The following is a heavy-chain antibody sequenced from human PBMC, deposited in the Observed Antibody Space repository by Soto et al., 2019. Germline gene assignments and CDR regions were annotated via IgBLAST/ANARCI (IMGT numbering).Heavy chain of an antibody. CDR3: ARDLGWAFDS. D-gene: IGHD6-19*01. CDR2: ISGGGRTI. CDR1: GFTFSTFS. Sequence: EVQLVESGGGSVQPGGSLRLSCAASGFTFSTFSMNWVRQAPGRGLEWISYISGGGRTISYADSVKGRFTISRDNAKNSLYLQMDCLTDEDTAVYYCARDLGWAFDSWGQGTLVTVSS. J-gene: IGHJ4*02. V-gene: IGHV3-48*02.